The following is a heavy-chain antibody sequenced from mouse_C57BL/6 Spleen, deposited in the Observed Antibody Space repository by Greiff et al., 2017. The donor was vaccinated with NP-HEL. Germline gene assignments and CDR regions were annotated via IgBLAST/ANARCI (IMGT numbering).Heavy chain of an antibody. Sequence: QVHVKQSGAELVRPGSSVKLSCKASGYTFTSYWMHWVKQRPIQGLEWIGNIDPSDSETHYNQKFKDKATLTVDKSSSTAYMQLSSLTSEDSAVYYCARSGYGRSYGWFAYWGQGTLVTVSA. CDR3: ARSGYGRSYGWFAY. J-gene: IGHJ3*01. V-gene: IGHV1-52*01. CDR2: IDPSDSET. D-gene: IGHD1-1*01. CDR1: GYTFTSYW.